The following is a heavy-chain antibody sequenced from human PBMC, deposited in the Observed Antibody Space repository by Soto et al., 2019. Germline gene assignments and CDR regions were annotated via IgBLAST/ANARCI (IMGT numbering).Heavy chain of an antibody. Sequence: ASVKVSCTASGYTFTGYYMHWVRQAPGQGLEWMGWINPNSGGTNYAQKFQGWVTMTRDTSTSTAYMELSSLRSEDTAVYYCAQCLLGVNYYYGMDVWGQGTTVTVSS. CDR1: GYTFTGYY. J-gene: IGHJ6*02. CDR2: INPNSGGT. D-gene: IGHD3-16*01. CDR3: AQCLLGVNYYYGMDV. V-gene: IGHV1-2*04.